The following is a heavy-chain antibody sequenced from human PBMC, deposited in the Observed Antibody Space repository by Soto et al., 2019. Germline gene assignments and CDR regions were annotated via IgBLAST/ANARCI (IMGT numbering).Heavy chain of an antibody. D-gene: IGHD3-22*01. CDR1: GFTFSIYA. CDR3: AKDTGYDSSGSDY. CDR2: IRGSGGST. V-gene: IGHV3-23*01. Sequence: GGSLRLSCAASGFTFSIYAMSWARQAPGKGLEWVSGIRGSGGSTNYADSVKGRFTISRDNSKNTLFLQMNSLRAEDTAVYYCAKDTGYDSSGSDYWGQGTLVTVSS. J-gene: IGHJ4*02.